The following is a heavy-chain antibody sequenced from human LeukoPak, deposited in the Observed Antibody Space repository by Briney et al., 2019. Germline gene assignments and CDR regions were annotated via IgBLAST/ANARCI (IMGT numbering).Heavy chain of an antibody. V-gene: IGHV3-23*01. D-gene: IGHD2-15*01. CDR3: AXXSXGHXSGVFCYHFDY. CDR1: GFTFSSFA. J-gene: IGHJ4*02. Sequence: GGSLRLSCAASGFTFSSFAMSWVRQTPGKGLEWVAALSGSDPGTYYPASVRGRFIISRDNSKNTLYLQMSSLRAEDTDIYYCAXXSXGHXSGVFCYHFDYWGQGTLVTVS. CDR2: LSGSDPGT.